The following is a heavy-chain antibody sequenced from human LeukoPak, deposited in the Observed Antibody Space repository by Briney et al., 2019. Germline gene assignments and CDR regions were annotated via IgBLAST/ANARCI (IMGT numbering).Heavy chain of an antibody. V-gene: IGHV1-69*06. Sequence: SVKVSCKASGGTFSNNPISWVRQAPGQGLEWMGEIIPIFGTATYAQKFQGRVTITADTSTSTVYMELRSLRSEDTAVYYCARRYCTNGVCYHDRGAFDIWGQGTMVTVSS. D-gene: IGHD2-8*01. J-gene: IGHJ3*02. CDR3: ARRYCTNGVCYHDRGAFDI. CDR2: IIPIFGTA. CDR1: GGTFSNNP.